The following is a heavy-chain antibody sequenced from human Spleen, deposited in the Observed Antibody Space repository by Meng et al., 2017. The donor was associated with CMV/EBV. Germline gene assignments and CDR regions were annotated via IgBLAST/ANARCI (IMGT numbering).Heavy chain of an antibody. Sequence: ASVKVSCKDSGYTFSGSYIHWVRQAPGQGLERMGWMNPYTGGTNYAQKFQGRVTMTRDTSISTAYMELSRLRSDDTAVYYCARVILRGAFPPAFAYWGPGTLVTVSS. V-gene: IGHV1-2*02. CDR3: ARVILRGAFPPAFAY. CDR1: GYTFSGSY. CDR2: MNPYTGGT. J-gene: IGHJ4*02. D-gene: IGHD3-9*01.